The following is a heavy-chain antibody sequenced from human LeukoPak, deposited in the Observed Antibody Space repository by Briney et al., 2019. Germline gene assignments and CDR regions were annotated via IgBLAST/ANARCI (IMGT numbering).Heavy chain of an antibody. J-gene: IGHJ6*03. CDR1: GFTFSSYA. D-gene: IGHD6-13*01. Sequence: GGSLRLSCAASGFTFSSYAMHWVRQAPGKGLEWVAFIRYDGSNKYYADSVKGRFTISRDNSKNTLYLQVNSLRAEDTAVYYCAKDWQQLEYYYYYYYMDVWGKGTTVTISS. CDR2: IRYDGSNK. V-gene: IGHV3-30*02. CDR3: AKDWQQLEYYYYYYYMDV.